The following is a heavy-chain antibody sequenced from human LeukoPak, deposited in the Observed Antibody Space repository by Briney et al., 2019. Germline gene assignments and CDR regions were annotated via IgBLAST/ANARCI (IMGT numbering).Heavy chain of an antibody. D-gene: IGHD4-23*01. Sequence: GGSLRLSCTASGFAFDEHGMSWVRQVPGKGLEWVPGINWSGGSTGYADPLRGRFTISRDNAKNSLYLQMDSLRAEDTALYYCARDSYGGNHDFRTWGQGTLVTVSS. J-gene: IGHJ5*02. CDR1: GFAFDEHG. CDR2: INWSGGST. V-gene: IGHV3-20*04. CDR3: ARDSYGGNHDFRT.